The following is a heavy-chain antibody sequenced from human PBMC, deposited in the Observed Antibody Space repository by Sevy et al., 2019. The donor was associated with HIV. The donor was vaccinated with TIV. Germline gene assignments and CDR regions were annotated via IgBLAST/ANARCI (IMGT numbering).Heavy chain of an antibody. D-gene: IGHD5-12*01. J-gene: IGHJ6*03. CDR1: GFTFSSYA. Sequence: GGSLRLSCAASGFTFSSYAMHWVRQAPGKGLEWVAVISYDGSNKYYADSVKGRFTISRDNSKNTLYLQMNSLRAEDTAVHYCAREGGWLQYYYYMDVWGKGTTVTVSS. CDR2: ISYDGSNK. CDR3: AREGGWLQYYYYMDV. V-gene: IGHV3-30-3*01.